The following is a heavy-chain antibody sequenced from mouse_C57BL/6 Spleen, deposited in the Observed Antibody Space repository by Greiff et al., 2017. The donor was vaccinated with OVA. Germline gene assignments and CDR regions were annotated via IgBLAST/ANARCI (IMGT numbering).Heavy chain of an antibody. CDR1: GFTFSSYA. CDR2: ISSGGDYI. J-gene: IGHJ1*03. V-gene: IGHV5-9-1*02. D-gene: IGHD5-1-1*01. CDR3: TRDTGNAYHWYFDV. Sequence: EVQLVESGEGLVKPGGSLKLSCAASGFTFSSYAMSWVRQTPEKRLEWVAYISSGGDYIYYADTVKGRFTISRDNARNTLYLQMSSLKSEDTAMYYCTRDTGNAYHWYFDVWGTGTTVTVSS.